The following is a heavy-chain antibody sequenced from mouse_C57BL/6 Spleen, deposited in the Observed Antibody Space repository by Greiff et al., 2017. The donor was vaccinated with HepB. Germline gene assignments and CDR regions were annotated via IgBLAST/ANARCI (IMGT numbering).Heavy chain of an antibody. J-gene: IGHJ2*01. CDR2: IHPNSGST. D-gene: IGHD1-1*01. CDR1: GYTFTSYW. Sequence: VQLQRPGAELVKPGASVKLSCKASGYTFTSYWMHWVKQRPGQGLEWIGMIHPNSGSTNYNEKFKSKATLTVDKSSSTAYMQLSSLTSEDSAVYYCVYYYGTSPYYFDYWGQGTTLTVSS. V-gene: IGHV1-64*01. CDR3: VYYYGTSPYYFDY.